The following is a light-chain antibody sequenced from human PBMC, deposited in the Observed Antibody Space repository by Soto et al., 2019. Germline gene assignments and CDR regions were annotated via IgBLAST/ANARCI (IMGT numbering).Light chain of an antibody. CDR1: QDISRW. J-gene: IGKJ2*03. CDR2: DVS. CDR3: QQYNAYYS. V-gene: IGKV1-5*01. Sequence: DIQMTQSPLTLPASAGDRVTITCRASQDISRWLAWYQQKPGKAPELLIYDVSTLQGGVPSRFSGTGSGTEFTLTISSLQPEDFATYYCQQYNAYYSFGQGTKVEIK.